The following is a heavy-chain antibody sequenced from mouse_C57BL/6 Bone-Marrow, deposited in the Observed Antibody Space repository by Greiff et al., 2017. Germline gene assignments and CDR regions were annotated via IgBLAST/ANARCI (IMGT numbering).Heavy chain of an antibody. CDR1: GFTFSNYW. J-gene: IGHJ2*01. Sequence: EVKLQESGGGLVQPGGSMKLSCVASGFTFSNYWMHWVRQSPEKGLEWVAQIRLKSDNYTTHYTDSVKERFTISRDDSKSSVYLQMNNLRAEDTGIYYCTAGPYYFDYGGQGTTLTVSS. CDR3: TAGPYYFDY. D-gene: IGHD3-3*01. CDR2: IRLKSDNYTT. V-gene: IGHV6-3*01.